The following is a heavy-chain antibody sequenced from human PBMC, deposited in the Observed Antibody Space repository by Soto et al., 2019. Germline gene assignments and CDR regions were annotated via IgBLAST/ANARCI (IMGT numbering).Heavy chain of an antibody. CDR2: IDGSSDYT. D-gene: IGHD2-8*01. CDR1: GFLFTDYY. J-gene: IGHJ4*02. Sequence: GGSLRLSCTASGFLFTDYYMSRIRQPPGKGLEWLAYIDGSSDYTNSADSVKGRFTISRDNAKNSVFLQMNNLRADDTAVYYCARDLRFSSTNYFDFWGRGTLVTVSS. CDR3: ARDLRFSSTNYFDF. V-gene: IGHV3-11*06.